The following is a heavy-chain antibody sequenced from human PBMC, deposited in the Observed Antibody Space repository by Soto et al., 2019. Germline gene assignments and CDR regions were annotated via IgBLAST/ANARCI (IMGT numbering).Heavy chain of an antibody. J-gene: IGHJ6*02. CDR3: AKERYSSSSNYYYYLLDV. Sequence: GGSLRLSCAASGFTFSSYAMSWVRQAPGKGLEWVSAISGSGGSTYYADSVKGRFTISRDNSKNTLYLQMNSLRAEDTAVYYCAKERYSSSSNYYYYLLDVRGQGTTVTVS. CDR1: GFTFSSYA. D-gene: IGHD6-6*01. V-gene: IGHV3-23*01. CDR2: ISGSGGST.